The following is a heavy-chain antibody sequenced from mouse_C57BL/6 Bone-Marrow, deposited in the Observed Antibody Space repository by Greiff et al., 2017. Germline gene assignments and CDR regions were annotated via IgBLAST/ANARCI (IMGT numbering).Heavy chain of an antibody. D-gene: IGHD1-1*01. J-gene: IGHJ1*03. V-gene: IGHV2-2*01. CDR1: GFSLTSYG. CDR3: ASSYYGSSYGYFDV. CDR2: IWSGGST. Sequence: VMLVESGPGLVQPSQSLSITCTVSGFSLTSYGVHWVRQSPGKGLEWLGVIWSGGSTDYNAAFISRLSISKDNSKSQVFFKMNSLQADDTAIYYCASSYYGSSYGYFDVWGTGTTVTVSS.